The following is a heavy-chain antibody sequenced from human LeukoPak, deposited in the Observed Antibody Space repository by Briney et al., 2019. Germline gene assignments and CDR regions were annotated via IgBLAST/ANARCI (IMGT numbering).Heavy chain of an antibody. V-gene: IGHV3-66*01. CDR1: GFTFGDYW. Sequence: PGGSLRLSCAGSGFTFGDYWMTWVRQAPGKGLEWVSVIYSGGSTYYADSVKGRFTISRDNSKNTLYLQMNSLRAEDTAVYYCARAPWELLYFDYWGQGTLVTVSS. J-gene: IGHJ4*02. D-gene: IGHD1-26*01. CDR3: ARAPWELLYFDY. CDR2: IYSGGST.